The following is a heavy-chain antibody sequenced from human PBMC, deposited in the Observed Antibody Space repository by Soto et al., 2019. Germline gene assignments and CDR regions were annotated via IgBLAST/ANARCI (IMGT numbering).Heavy chain of an antibody. CDR2: IKQDESEK. CDR3: ARDGGVVQGLSGPYYNGMDV. Sequence: EVQLVEWGGGVVRPGGSLRLSCAASGFSFSSYWMGWVRQAPGKGLEWVANIKQDESEKNYVDSVKGRFTISRDNTKNALNLQMNSLRAEHTAVYYCARDGGVVQGLSGPYYNGMDVWGQGTTVIVSS. CDR1: GFSFSSYW. D-gene: IGHD3-3*01. V-gene: IGHV3-7*04. J-gene: IGHJ6*02.